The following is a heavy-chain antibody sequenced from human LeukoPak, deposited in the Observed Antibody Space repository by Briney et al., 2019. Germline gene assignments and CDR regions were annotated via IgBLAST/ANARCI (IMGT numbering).Heavy chain of an antibody. J-gene: IGHJ5*02. CDR1: GGSFSGYY. D-gene: IGHD3-10*01. Sequence: SETLSLTCAVYGGSFSGYYWSWIRQPPGKGLEWIGEINHSGSTNYNPSLKSRVTISVDTSKNQFSLKLSSVSAAVTAVYYCARGRGLLWFGGNPSRYDWFDLWGQGTLVTVSS. V-gene: IGHV4-34*01. CDR2: INHSGST. CDR3: ARGRGLLWFGGNPSRYDWFDL.